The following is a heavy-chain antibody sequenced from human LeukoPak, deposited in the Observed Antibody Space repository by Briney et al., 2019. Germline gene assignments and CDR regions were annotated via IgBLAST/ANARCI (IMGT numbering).Heavy chain of an antibody. CDR3: ARDGSGMVVTNDAFDI. CDR2: IYYSGST. D-gene: IGHD3-22*01. V-gene: IGHV4-39*07. CDR1: GGSISSSSYY. Sequence: PSETLSLTCTVSGGSISSSSYYWGWIRQPPGKGLEWIGSIYYSGSTYYNPSLKSRVTISVDTSKNQFSLKLSSVTAADTAVYYCARDGSGMVVTNDAFDIWGQGAMVTVSS. J-gene: IGHJ3*02.